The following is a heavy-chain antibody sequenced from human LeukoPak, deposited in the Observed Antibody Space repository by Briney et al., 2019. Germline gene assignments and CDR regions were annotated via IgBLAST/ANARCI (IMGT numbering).Heavy chain of an antibody. V-gene: IGHV4-61*02. Sequence: SETLSLTCTVSGGSISSGTYYWSWIRQPAGKGLEWIGRIYTSGSTNYNPSLRSRVTISIDTSKNQFSLKLSSVTAADTAVYYCARGRERTAATVDYWGQGTLVTVSS. CDR1: GGSISSGTYY. D-gene: IGHD2-15*01. CDR3: ARGRERTAATVDY. J-gene: IGHJ4*02. CDR2: IYTSGST.